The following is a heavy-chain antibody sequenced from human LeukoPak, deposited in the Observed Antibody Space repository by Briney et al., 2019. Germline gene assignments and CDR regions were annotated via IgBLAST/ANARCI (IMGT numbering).Heavy chain of an antibody. CDR1: GCTFSYNW. D-gene: IGHD3-22*01. Sequence: GGALRLSCVASGCTFSYNWMHWVRHVPGRGVVWVSRIQKDGVSTTYADSVKDRFTISRDNAKNTLYLQMISLRDEDTAIYDCAKGAEYFYDSSGLIDFWGQGTLVTVSS. J-gene: IGHJ4*02. CDR2: IQKDGVST. V-gene: IGHV3-74*03. CDR3: AKGAEYFYDSSGLIDF.